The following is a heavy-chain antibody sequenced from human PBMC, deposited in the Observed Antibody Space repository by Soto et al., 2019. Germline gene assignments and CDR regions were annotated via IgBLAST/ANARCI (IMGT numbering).Heavy chain of an antibody. J-gene: IGHJ4*02. CDR1: GFTFSSYA. V-gene: IGHV3-23*01. CDR3: AKDRITMVRGVIPLPLDY. D-gene: IGHD3-10*01. Sequence: GGSLRLYCAASGFTFSSYAMSLVRQSPGKGLEWVSAISGSGGSTYYADSVKGRFTISRDNSKNTLYLQMNSLRAEDTAVYYCAKDRITMVRGVIPLPLDYWGQGTLVTVSS. CDR2: ISGSGGST.